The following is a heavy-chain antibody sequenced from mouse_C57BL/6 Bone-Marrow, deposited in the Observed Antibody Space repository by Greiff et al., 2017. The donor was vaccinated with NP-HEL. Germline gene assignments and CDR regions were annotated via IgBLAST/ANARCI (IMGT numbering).Heavy chain of an antibody. CDR3: ARSYYDYLAY. Sequence: VQLQQSGAELVRPGASVKLSCKASGYTFTDYYINWVKQRPGQGLEWIARIYPGSGNTYYDEKFKGKATLTAEKSSSTAYMQLSSLTSEDSAVYFCARSYYDYLAYWGQGTLVTVSA. CDR2: IYPGSGNT. J-gene: IGHJ3*01. D-gene: IGHD2-4*01. V-gene: IGHV1-76*01. CDR1: GYTFTDYY.